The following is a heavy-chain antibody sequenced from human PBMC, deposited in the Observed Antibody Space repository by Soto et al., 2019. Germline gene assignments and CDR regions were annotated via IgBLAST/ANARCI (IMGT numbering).Heavy chain of an antibody. Sequence: EVLLLESGGGLVQPGGSLRLSCEASGFSFSSFAMNWVRQAPGKGLEWVSAIGDSGASTYYADSVKGRFTISRDNSRNTLYLQLNSLRAEDTAVYYCAKVVELEVWGNGTTVTVSS. J-gene: IGHJ6*04. V-gene: IGHV3-23*01. CDR3: AKVVELEV. D-gene: IGHD2-15*01. CDR2: IGDSGAST. CDR1: GFSFSSFA.